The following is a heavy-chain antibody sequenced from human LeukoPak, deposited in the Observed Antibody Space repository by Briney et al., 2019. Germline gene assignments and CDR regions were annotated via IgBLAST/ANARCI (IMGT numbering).Heavy chain of an antibody. D-gene: IGHD1-1*01. CDR2: IHYSGAT. CDR1: GGSFSGYY. CDR3: ARGRLDGYYFDY. Sequence: SETLPLTCVVYGGSFSGYYWTWIRQPPGKGLEWIGEIHYSGATSYKPSLKSRVTISGDTSKNQVSLNLRSVTAADTAVYYCARGRLDGYYFDYWGQGALATVSS. V-gene: IGHV4-34*01. J-gene: IGHJ4*02.